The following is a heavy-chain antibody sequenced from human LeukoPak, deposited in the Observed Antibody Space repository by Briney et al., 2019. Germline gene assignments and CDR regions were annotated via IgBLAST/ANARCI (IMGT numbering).Heavy chain of an antibody. CDR3: AREVQQLVRGYYYYGMDV. J-gene: IGHJ6*02. Sequence: SQTLSLTWTVAGGPISSGGYYWSWLRQHPGKGLEWIGYIYYSGSTYYNPSLKSRVPISVDTSKNQFSLKLSSVTAADTAVYYCAREVQQLVRGYYYYGMDVWGQGTTVTVSS. CDR1: GGPISSGGYY. D-gene: IGHD6-13*01. V-gene: IGHV4-31*02. CDR2: IYYSGST.